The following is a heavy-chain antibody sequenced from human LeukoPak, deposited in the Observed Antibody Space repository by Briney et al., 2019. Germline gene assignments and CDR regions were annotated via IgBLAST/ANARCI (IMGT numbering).Heavy chain of an antibody. CDR2: MNHNGNVN. D-gene: IGHD3-22*01. CDR3: AKDSYDSSGSRYDY. V-gene: IGHV3-7*03. J-gene: IGHJ4*02. Sequence: GGSLRLSCAASGFTFSSYWMNWARQAPGKGLEWVASMNHNGNVNYYVDSVKGRFTISRDNAKNSPYLQMNSLRAEDTAIYYCAKDSYDSSGSRYDYWGQGTLVTVSS. CDR1: GFTFSSYW.